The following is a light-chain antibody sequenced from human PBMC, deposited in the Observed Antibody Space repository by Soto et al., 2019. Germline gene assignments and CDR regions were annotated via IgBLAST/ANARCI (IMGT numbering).Light chain of an antibody. CDR3: QQYGSSPRNT. Sequence: EIVLTQSPGTLSLSPVERATLSCMASQSVSSGYLAWYQHKPGQAPRLLIFGASIRSAGIPDRFTGSGSGADFTLTISRLEPEDFAVYYCQQYGSSPRNTFGGGTKVDIK. CDR1: QSVSSGY. J-gene: IGKJ4*01. V-gene: IGKV3-20*01. CDR2: GAS.